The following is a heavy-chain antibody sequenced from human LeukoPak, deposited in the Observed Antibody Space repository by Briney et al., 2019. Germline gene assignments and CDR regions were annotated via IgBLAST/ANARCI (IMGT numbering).Heavy chain of an antibody. CDR2: INPNSGGT. V-gene: IGHV1-2*02. J-gene: IGHJ4*02. CDR1: GYIFTGYY. CDR3: AREDSSGWYGLDF. Sequence: ASVKVACTASGYIFTGYYIHWVRQAPGQGLEWMGWINPNSGGTNYAQRFQGRVAMTRDTSISTAYMELSRLRSDDTAVYYCAREDSSGWYGLDFWGQGTLVTVSS. D-gene: IGHD6-19*01.